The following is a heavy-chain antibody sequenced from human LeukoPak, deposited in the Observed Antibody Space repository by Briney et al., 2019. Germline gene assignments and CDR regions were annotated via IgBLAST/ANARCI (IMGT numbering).Heavy chain of an antibody. J-gene: IGHJ4*02. D-gene: IGHD6-13*01. V-gene: IGHV3-11*01. CDR2: ISHRVSVV. Sequence: GGFLRLSCAASGFTFSDYYMSWIRQAPGKGLERVSYISHRVSVVQYADSVKGRFTISRDNARNSLYLQMNGLRAEDTAVYYCAKDILEAGLFFDYWGLGTLVTVSS. CDR1: GFTFSDYY. CDR3: AKDILEAGLFFDY.